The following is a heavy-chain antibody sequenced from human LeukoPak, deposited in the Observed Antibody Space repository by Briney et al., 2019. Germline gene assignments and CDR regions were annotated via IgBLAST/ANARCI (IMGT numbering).Heavy chain of an antibody. V-gene: IGHV3-23*01. CDR3: AKDLRDWELGPYYYYMDV. CDR1: GFTFSSYA. D-gene: IGHD1-26*01. CDR2: ISGSGGST. J-gene: IGHJ6*03. Sequence: GGSLRLSCAASGFTFSSYAMSWVRQAPGKGLEWVSAISGSGGSTYYADSVKGRFTISRDNSKNTLYLQMNSLRAEDTAVYYCAKDLRDWELGPYYYYMDVWGKGTTVTVSS.